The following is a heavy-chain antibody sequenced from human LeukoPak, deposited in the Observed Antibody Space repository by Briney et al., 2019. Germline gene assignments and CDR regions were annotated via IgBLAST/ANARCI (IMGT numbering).Heavy chain of an antibody. J-gene: IGHJ3*02. CDR3: ALTYYDFWSGYSADAFDI. V-gene: IGHV1-2*02. CDR1: GYTFTGYY. D-gene: IGHD3-3*01. Sequence: ASVKVPCKASGYTFTGYYMHWVRQAPGQGREWMGWINPNSGGTNYAQKFQGRVTMTRDTSISTAYMELSRLRSDDTAVYYCALTYYDFWSGYSADAFDIWGQGTMVTVSS. CDR2: INPNSGGT.